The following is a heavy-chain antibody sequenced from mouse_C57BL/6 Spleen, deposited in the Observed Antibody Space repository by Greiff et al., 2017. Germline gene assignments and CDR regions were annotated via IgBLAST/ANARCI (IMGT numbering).Heavy chain of an antibody. CDR1: GYTFPSYW. CDR3: VSGGEDDKDSFFAY. D-gene: IGHD2-3*01. Sequence: QVLLQQPGTELVKPGAPVELSCKASGYTFPSYWMHWVKKRPGQGLEWIGNINPSNGGTNYNEKFKSKATLTVDKSSSTAYMQLSSQTSEVSTVYDGVSGGEDDKDSFFAYKGQGTLVTVAA. J-gene: IGHJ3*01. V-gene: IGHV1-53*01. CDR2: INPSNGGT.